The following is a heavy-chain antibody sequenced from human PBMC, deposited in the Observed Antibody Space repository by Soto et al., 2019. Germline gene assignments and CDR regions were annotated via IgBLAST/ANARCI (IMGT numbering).Heavy chain of an antibody. J-gene: IGHJ4*02. V-gene: IGHV3-23*01. Sequence: GGSLRLSCAASGCTFSSYAMSWVRQAPGKGLEWVSAISGSGGSTYYAGSVKGRFTISRDNSKNTLYLQMNSLRAEDTAVYYCAKGGIPAAPSRKFDYWGQGTLVTVSS. D-gene: IGHD2-2*01. CDR1: GCTFSSYA. CDR3: AKGGIPAAPSRKFDY. CDR2: ISGSGGST.